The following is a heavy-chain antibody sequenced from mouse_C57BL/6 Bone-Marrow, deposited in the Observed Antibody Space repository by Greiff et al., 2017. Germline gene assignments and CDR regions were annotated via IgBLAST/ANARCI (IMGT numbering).Heavy chain of an antibody. D-gene: IGHD1-1*01. V-gene: IGHV5-17*01. Sequence: EVQVVESGGGLVKPGGSLKLSCAASGFTFSDYGMNWVRQAPEKGLEWVAYISSGSSTIYYADTVKGRFTISRDNAKNTLFLQLTSLRSEDTDMYYCARPMPLNNGSPYYFHEWGQSNT. CDR1: GFTFSDYG. J-gene: IGHJ2*01. CDR2: ISSGSSTI. CDR3: ARPMPLNNGSPYYFHE.